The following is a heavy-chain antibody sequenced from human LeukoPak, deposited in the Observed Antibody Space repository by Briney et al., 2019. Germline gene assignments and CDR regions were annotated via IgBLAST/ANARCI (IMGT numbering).Heavy chain of an antibody. Sequence: PGGSLRLSCATSGFTFTSYGMHWVRQAPGKGLEWVAVIWYDGSNKYYAGSVKGRFTISRDDSKNTLYLQMNSLRAEDTAVYYCARDRAIDWGQGTLVTVSS. D-gene: IGHD5-24*01. CDR2: IWYDGSNK. CDR3: ARDRAID. J-gene: IGHJ4*02. V-gene: IGHV3-33*01. CDR1: GFTFTSYG.